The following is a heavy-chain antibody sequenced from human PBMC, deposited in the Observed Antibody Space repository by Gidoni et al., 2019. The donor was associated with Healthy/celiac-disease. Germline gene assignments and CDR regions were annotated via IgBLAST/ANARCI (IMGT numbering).Heavy chain of an antibody. CDR2: IYPGDSDT. CDR1: GYSFTSYW. J-gene: IGHJ4*02. D-gene: IGHD2-15*01. Sequence: EVQLVQSGAEVKKPGESLKIYCKGSGYSFTSYWIGWVRQMPGKGLEWMGIIYPGDSDTRYSPSFQGQVTISADKSISTAYLQWSSLKASDTAMYYCARRLGYCSGGSCYHTLDYWGQGTLVTVSS. CDR3: ARRLGYCSGGSCYHTLDY. V-gene: IGHV5-51*01.